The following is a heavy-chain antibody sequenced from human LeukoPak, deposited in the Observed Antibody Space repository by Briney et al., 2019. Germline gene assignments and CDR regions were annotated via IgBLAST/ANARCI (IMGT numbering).Heavy chain of an antibody. V-gene: IGHV1-18*01. CDR3: ARDDYDSSGYYYFDY. CDR2: ISAYNGNT. Sequence: ASVKVSCKASGYTFTSYGISWVRQAPGQGLEWMGWISAYNGNTNYAQKLQGRVTMTTDTSTSTAYMELRSLRSDVTAVYYCARDDYDSSGYYYFDYWGQGTLATVSS. D-gene: IGHD3-22*01. J-gene: IGHJ4*02. CDR1: GYTFTSYG.